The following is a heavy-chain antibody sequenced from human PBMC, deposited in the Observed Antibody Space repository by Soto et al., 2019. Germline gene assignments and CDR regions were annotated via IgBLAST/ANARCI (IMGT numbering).Heavy chain of an antibody. V-gene: IGHV4-34*01. CDR2: VNHSGEA. CDR3: AREERLPRSWFDP. J-gene: IGHJ5*02. CDR1: GGSFRNYY. D-gene: IGHD3-3*01. Sequence: SETLSLTCGVYGGSFRNYYWIWVRQPPGKGLEWIGEVNHSGEATYNPSLQSRVSISLDTSNNHFSLKMTSVTAADTAIYFCAREERLPRSWFDPWGQGTQVTVSS.